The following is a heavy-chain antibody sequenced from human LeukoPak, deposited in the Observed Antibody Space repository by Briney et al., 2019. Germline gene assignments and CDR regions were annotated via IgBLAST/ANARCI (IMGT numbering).Heavy chain of an antibody. CDR2: IYYSGST. CDR3: ARRGYCSSTSCYIYWFDP. V-gene: IGHV4-39*01. J-gene: IGHJ5*02. D-gene: IGHD2-2*02. CDR1: GGSISSSSYY. Sequence: PSETLPLTCTVSGGSISSSSYYWGWIRQPPGKGLEWIGIIYYSGSTYYNPSLKSRLTISVDASKNQFSLKLSSVTATDTAAYYCARRGYCSSTSCYIYWFDPWGQGTLVTVSS.